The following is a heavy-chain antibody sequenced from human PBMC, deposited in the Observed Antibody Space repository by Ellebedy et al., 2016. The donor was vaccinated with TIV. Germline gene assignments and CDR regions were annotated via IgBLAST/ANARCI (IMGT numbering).Heavy chain of an antibody. Sequence: SGPTLVKPTQTLTLTCTFSGFSLSTRGVGVGWIRQPPGKALEWLALIYWDEDTRYSPSLKSRLTITKDTSKNQVVLTMTNMDPVDTATYYCAHLRDYDILTYFDYWGQGTLVTVSS. D-gene: IGHD3-9*01. CDR1: GFSLSTRGVG. J-gene: IGHJ4*02. V-gene: IGHV2-5*02. CDR2: IYWDEDT. CDR3: AHLRDYDILTYFDY.